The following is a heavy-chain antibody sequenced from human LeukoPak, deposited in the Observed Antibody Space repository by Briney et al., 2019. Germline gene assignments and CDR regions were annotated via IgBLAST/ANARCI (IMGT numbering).Heavy chain of an antibody. J-gene: IGHJ4*02. CDR1: GFTVSSNS. CDR3: ARDGRQNDYGDY. V-gene: IGHV3-53*01. Sequence: GGSLRLSCTVSGFTVSSNSMSWVRQAPGKGLEWVSFIYSDNTHYSDSVKGRFTISRDNAKNSLYLQMNSLRAEDTAVYYCARDGRQNDYGDYWGQGTLVTVSS. CDR2: IYSDNT.